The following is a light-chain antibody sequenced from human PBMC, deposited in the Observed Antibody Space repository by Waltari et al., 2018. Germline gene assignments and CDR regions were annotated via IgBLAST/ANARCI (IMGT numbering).Light chain of an antibody. V-gene: IGKV1-39*01. J-gene: IGKJ4*01. CDR1: QSISSY. Sequence: DIQMTQSPSSLSASVGDRVTITCRASQSISSYLNWYQQKVGKAPKLLISAASSLQRGVPSRFSGSGSGTDFTLTISSLQPEDFATYYCQQSYSTPLTFGGGTKVEVK. CDR3: QQSYSTPLT. CDR2: AAS.